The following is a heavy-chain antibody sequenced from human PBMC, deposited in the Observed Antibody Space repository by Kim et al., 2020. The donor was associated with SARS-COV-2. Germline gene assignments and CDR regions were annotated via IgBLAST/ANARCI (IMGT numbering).Heavy chain of an antibody. D-gene: IGHD3-22*01. J-gene: IGHJ4*02. CDR2: ISSSGSTI. Sequence: GGSLRLSCAASGFTFSSYEMNWVRQAPGKGLEWVSYISSSGSTIYYADSVKGRFTISRDNAKNSLYLQMNSLRAEDTAVYYCAREYYYDSSGWDYWGQGTLVTVSS. CDR1: GFTFSSYE. V-gene: IGHV3-48*03. CDR3: AREYYYDSSGWDY.